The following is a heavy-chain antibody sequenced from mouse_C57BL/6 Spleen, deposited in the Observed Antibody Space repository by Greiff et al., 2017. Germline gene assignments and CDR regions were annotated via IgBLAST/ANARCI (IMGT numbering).Heavy chain of an antibody. D-gene: IGHD2-1*01. CDR2: IDPSDSVT. V-gene: IGHV1-52*01. J-gene: IGHJ3*01. Sequence: QVQLQQPGAELVRPGSSVKLSCKASGYTFTSYWMHWVKQRPIQGLEWIGNIDPSDSVTHYNQKFKDKAALTVDKSSSTAYMQLSSLTSEDSAVYYCASGGLLPLAYWGQGTLVTVAA. CDR3: ASGGLLPLAY. CDR1: GYTFTSYW.